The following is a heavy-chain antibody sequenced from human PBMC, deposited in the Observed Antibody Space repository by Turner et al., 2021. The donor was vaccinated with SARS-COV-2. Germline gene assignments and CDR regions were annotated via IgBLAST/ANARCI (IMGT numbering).Heavy chain of an antibody. CDR2: ISYDGSNK. CDR3: AKQISYYGSGSLYYFDY. D-gene: IGHD3-10*01. V-gene: IGHV3-30*18. Sequence: VQLVESGGGLVQPGGYLRLYCSASGFTFSSSAMHWVRQAPGKGLEWVAVISYDGSNKHYADSVKGRFTISRDNSENTLYLQMNSLRVEDTAVYYCAKQISYYGSGSLYYFDYLGQGTLVTVSS. CDR1: GFTFSSSA. J-gene: IGHJ4*02.